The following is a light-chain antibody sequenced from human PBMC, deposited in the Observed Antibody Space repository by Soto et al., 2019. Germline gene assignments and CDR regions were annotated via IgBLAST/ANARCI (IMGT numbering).Light chain of an antibody. V-gene: IGKV1-9*01. CDR2: VAS. CDR1: QGISSY. J-gene: IGKJ4*01. Sequence: DIQLTQSPSFLSASVGDRVTITCRASQGISSYLAWYQHKLGKAPKLLIYVASTLQSGVPSRFSGSGSGTEFTLTISSLQPEDFATYYCQQLNSYPLTFGGGTKVEIK. CDR3: QQLNSYPLT.